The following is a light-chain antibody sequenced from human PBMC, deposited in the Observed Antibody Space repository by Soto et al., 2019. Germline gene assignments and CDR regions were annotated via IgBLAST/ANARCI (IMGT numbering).Light chain of an antibody. CDR3: SSYTSSNTLV. J-gene: IGLJ1*01. CDR2: EVD. CDR1: SSDVCGYNY. Sequence: QSVLAQPASVSGSPGQSTIISCTGTSSDVCGYNYVSWYQQHPGKAPKFLIYEVDNRASGVSDRFSGSKSGNTASLTISGLQAEDEADYYCSSYTSSNTLVFGTGTKVTVL. V-gene: IGLV2-14*01.